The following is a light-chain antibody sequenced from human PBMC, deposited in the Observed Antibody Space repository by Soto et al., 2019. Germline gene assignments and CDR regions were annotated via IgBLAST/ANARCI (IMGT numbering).Light chain of an antibody. CDR1: QSVSSY. CDR2: DAS. CDR3: QQRSNWPPIT. V-gene: IGKV3-11*01. J-gene: IGKJ5*01. Sequence: IVLTQSPAAVSLTPGERATLSCRASQSVSSYLAWYQQKPGQAPRLLIYDASNRATGIPARFSGGGSGTDFTLTIDNLEPEDFAIYYCQQRSNWPPITFGQGTRLEIK.